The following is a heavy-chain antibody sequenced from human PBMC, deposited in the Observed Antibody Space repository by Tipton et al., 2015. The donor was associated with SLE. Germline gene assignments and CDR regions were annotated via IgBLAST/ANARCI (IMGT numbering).Heavy chain of an antibody. Sequence: QLVQSGAEVKKPGSSVKVSCKASGGTFCNYAISWVRQAPGQGLEWMGGIIPIFGTANYAQKFQGRVTLTADKSTSTAYMELSSLRSEDMAVFYCARLSGWQVQHWGQGTLITVSS. D-gene: IGHD6-19*01. CDR2: IIPIFGTA. CDR3: ARLSGWQVQH. CDR1: GGTFCNYA. J-gene: IGHJ1*01. V-gene: IGHV1-69*06.